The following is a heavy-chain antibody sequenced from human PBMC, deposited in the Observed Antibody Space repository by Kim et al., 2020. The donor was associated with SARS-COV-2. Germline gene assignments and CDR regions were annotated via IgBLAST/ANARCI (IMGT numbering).Heavy chain of an antibody. Sequence: GGSLRLSCAASGFGLSGHYISWIRQAPGKGLEWISYSSNSGRIMYYADSVKGRFTVSRDNVKNLVSLQMNSLTAEDTGVYYCAREDVGPNSSYYYYYMDVWGKGTTVIVSS. J-gene: IGHJ6*03. CDR1: GFGLSGHY. V-gene: IGHV3-11*01. CDR3: AREDVGPNSSYYYYYMDV. CDR2: SSNSGRIM. D-gene: IGHD4-4*01.